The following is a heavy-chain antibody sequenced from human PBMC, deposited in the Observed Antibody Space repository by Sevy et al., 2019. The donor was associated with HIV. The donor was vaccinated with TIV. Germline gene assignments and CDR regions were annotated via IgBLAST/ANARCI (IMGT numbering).Heavy chain of an antibody. CDR3: ASPRGQLAPDYYYYGMDV. CDR1: GFTFSSYY. D-gene: IGHD6-6*01. Sequence: GGSLRLSCAASGFTFSSYYMNWVRQAPGKGLEWVSYISSSSSTIYYADSVKGRFTISRDNAKNSLYLQMNSLRAEDTAVYYCASPRGQLAPDYYYYGMDVWGQGTTVTVSS. V-gene: IGHV3-48*01. J-gene: IGHJ6*02. CDR2: ISSSSSTI.